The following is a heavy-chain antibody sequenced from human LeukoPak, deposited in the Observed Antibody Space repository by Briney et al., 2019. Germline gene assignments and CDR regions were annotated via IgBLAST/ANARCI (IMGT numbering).Heavy chain of an antibody. J-gene: IGHJ5*02. CDR3: ARDRYSSRGDWFDP. CDR1: GGSISSSSYY. CDR2: IYYSGGT. Sequence: SETLSLTCTVSGGSISSSSYYWGWIRQPPGKGLEWIGSIYYSGGTYYNPSLKSRVTISVDTSKNQFSLKLSSVTAADTAVYYCARDRYSSRGDWFDPWGQGTLVTVSS. V-gene: IGHV4-39*07. D-gene: IGHD6-13*01.